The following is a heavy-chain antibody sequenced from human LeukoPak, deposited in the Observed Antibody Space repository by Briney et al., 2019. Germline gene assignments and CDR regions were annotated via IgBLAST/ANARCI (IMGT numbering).Heavy chain of an antibody. CDR1: GGTFSGYY. J-gene: IGHJ4*02. D-gene: IGHD5-18*01. CDR2: INHSGST. V-gene: IGHV4-34*01. Sequence: SETLSLTCAVYGGTFSGYYWSWIRQPPGKGLEWIGEINHSGSTNYNPSLKSRVTISVDTSKNQFSLKLSSVTAVDTAVYYCARSGGYSYRTNRLDYWGQGTLVTVSS. CDR3: ARSGGYSYRTNRLDY.